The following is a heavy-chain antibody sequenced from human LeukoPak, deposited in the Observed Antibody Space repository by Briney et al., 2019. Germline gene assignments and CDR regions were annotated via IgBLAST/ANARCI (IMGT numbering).Heavy chain of an antibody. V-gene: IGHV4-31*03. D-gene: IGHD4-17*01. CDR2: IYYSGST. CDR3: ARYAVTTPADAFDI. J-gene: IGHJ3*02. Sequence: PSETLSLTCTVSGGSISSGGYYWSWIRQHPGKGLEWIGYIYYSGSTYYNPSLKSRVTISVDTSKNQFSLKLSSVTAADTAVYYCARYAVTTPADAFDIWGQGKRVTVSS. CDR1: GGSISSGGYY.